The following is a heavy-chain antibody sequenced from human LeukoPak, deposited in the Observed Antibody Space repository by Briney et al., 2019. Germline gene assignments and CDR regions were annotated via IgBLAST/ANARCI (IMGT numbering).Heavy chain of an antibody. CDR1: GGSISSSHYY. V-gene: IGHV4-39*01. Sequence: PSETLSLTCTVSGGSISSSHYYWGWIRQTPGKGLEWIGTIYYSGTTYYNPSLESRATISEDTSKNQFSLTLRPVTAADTAVYYCARQISDYYYYYIDVWGKGTTVTVSS. J-gene: IGHJ6*03. CDR3: ARQISDYYYYYIDV. D-gene: IGHD3-10*01. CDR2: IYYSGTT.